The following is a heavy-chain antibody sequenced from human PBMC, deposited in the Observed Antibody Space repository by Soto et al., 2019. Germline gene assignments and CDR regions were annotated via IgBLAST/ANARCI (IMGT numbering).Heavy chain of an antibody. V-gene: IGHV3-74*01. J-gene: IGHJ6*02. D-gene: IGHD5-12*01. CDR1: GFTFSRHW. CDR2: INKDGSDT. Sequence: GGSLGLSCGASGFTFSRHWMHWVRQAPGRGLVWVSRINKDGSDTTYADSVRGRLTISRDNARNTLYLQLNSLRAEDTAVYYCARGDGYISYYYGMDVWGQGTTVTVSS. CDR3: ARGDGYISYYYGMDV.